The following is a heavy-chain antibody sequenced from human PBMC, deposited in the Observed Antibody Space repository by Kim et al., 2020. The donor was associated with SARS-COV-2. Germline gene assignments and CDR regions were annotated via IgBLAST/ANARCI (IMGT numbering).Heavy chain of an antibody. V-gene: IGHV3-11*05. Sequence: SVKGRFTIARDNAKNSLYLQMNSLRAEDTAVYYCARDQGGSCYYYYGMDVWGQGTTVTVSS. J-gene: IGHJ6*02. CDR3: ARDQGGSCYYYYGMDV. D-gene: IGHD1-26*01.